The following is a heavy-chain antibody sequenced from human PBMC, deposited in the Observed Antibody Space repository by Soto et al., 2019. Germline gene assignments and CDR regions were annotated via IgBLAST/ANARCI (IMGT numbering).Heavy chain of an antibody. CDR2: IKSKTDGGTT. D-gene: IGHD6-13*01. CDR1: GFTFSNAW. V-gene: IGHV3-15*01. J-gene: IGHJ4*02. CDR3: TTGQQLVHGDSDY. Sequence: GGSLRLSCAASGFTFSNAWMSWVRQAPGKGLEWVGRIKSKTDGGTTDYAAPVKGRFTISRDDSKNTLYLQMNSLKTEDTAVYYCTTGQQLVHGDSDYWGQGTLVTVSS.